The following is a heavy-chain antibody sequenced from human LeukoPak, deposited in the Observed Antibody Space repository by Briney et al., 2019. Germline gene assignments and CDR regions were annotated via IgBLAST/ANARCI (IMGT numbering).Heavy chain of an antibody. CDR1: GGSFSGYY. D-gene: IGHD2-2*01. V-gene: IGHV4-34*01. CDR3: ARADIVVVPAAMAKMGNCYYYGMDV. J-gene: IGHJ6*04. Sequence: SETLSLTCAVYGGSFSGYYWSWIRQPPGKGLEWIGEINHSGSTNYNPSLKSRVTISVDTSKNQFSLKLSSVTAADTAVYYCARADIVVVPAAMAKMGNCYYYGMDVWGKGTTVTVSS. CDR2: INHSGST.